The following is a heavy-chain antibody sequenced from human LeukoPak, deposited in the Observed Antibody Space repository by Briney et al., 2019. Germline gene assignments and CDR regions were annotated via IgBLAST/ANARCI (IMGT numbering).Heavy chain of an antibody. CDR1: GFTFSSHG. Sequence: GGSLRLSCAASGFTFSSHGMNWVRQAPGKGLEWVSGISPSGGITYYTDSVKGRFTISRDNSKNTVSLQMNSLRAEDTAVYFCARGSTWYDYWGQGTLVIVSS. CDR2: ISPSGGIT. CDR3: ARGSTWYDY. D-gene: IGHD6-13*01. V-gene: IGHV3-23*01. J-gene: IGHJ4*02.